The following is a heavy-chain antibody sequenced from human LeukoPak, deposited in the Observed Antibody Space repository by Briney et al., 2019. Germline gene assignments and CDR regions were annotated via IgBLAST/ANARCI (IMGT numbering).Heavy chain of an antibody. J-gene: IGHJ4*02. V-gene: IGHV1-2*02. CDR1: GFTFSSYG. CDR2: INPNSGGT. CDR3: ARRYDSSGLSAYYFDY. D-gene: IGHD3-22*01. Sequence: AGGSLRLSCAASGFTFSSYGMHWVRQAPGQGLEWMGWINPNSGGTNYVQKFQGRITMTRDTSINTAYMELSRLRSDDTAVFYCARRYDSSGLSAYYFDYWGQGTLVTVSS.